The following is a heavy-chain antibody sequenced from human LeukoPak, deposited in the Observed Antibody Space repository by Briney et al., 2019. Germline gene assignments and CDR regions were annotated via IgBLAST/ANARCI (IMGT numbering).Heavy chain of an antibody. CDR2: ISAYNGNT. CDR3: ARGRLYYYDSSGPYGY. D-gene: IGHD3-22*01. CDR1: GYTFTSCA. V-gene: IGHV1-18*01. Sequence: ASVKVSCKASGYTFTSCAMHWVRQAPGQRLEWMGWISAYNGNTNYAQKLQGRVTMTTDTSTSTAYMELRSLRSDDTAVYYCARGRLYYYDSSGPYGYWGQGTLVTDSS. J-gene: IGHJ4*02.